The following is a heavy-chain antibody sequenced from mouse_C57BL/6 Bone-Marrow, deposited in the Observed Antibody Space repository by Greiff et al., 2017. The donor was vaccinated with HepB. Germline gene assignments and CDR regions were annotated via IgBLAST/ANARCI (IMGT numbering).Heavy chain of an antibody. CDR3: ARTLWLRRRDYAMDY. J-gene: IGHJ4*01. D-gene: IGHD2-2*01. CDR2: ISSGSSTI. CDR1: GFTFSDYG. Sequence: EVQVVESGGGLVKPGGSLKLSCAASGFTFSDYGMHWVRQAPEKGLEWVAYISSGSSTIYYADTVKGRFTISRDNAKNTLFLQMTSLRSEDTAMYYCARTLWLRRRDYAMDYWGQGTSVTVSS. V-gene: IGHV5-17*01.